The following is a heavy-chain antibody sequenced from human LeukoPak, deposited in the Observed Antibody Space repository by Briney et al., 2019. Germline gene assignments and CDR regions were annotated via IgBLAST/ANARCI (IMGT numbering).Heavy chain of an antibody. J-gene: IGHJ6*03. D-gene: IGHD6-13*01. Sequence: SETLSLTCAVYGGSFSGYYWSWIRQPPGKGLEWIGEINHSGSTNYNPSLKSRVTISVDTSKNQFSLKLSSVTAADTAVYYCARGVKGIAAAVFFDYYYYYMDVWGKGTTVTVCS. V-gene: IGHV4-34*01. CDR1: GGSFSGYY. CDR3: ARGVKGIAAAVFFDYYYYYMDV. CDR2: INHSGST.